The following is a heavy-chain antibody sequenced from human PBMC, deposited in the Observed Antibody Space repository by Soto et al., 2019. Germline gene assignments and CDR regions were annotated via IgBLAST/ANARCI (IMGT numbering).Heavy chain of an antibody. CDR2: MNPNSGNT. Sequence: ASVKVSCKASGYTFTSYDINWVRQATGQGLEWMGWMNPNSGNTGYAQKFQGRVTMTRNTSISTAYMELSSLRSEDTAVYYCAGGEGGAGYFDWLLASYYYYYMDVWGKGTTVTVSS. D-gene: IGHD3-9*01. CDR1: GYTFTSYD. CDR3: AGGEGGAGYFDWLLASYYYYYMDV. J-gene: IGHJ6*03. V-gene: IGHV1-8*01.